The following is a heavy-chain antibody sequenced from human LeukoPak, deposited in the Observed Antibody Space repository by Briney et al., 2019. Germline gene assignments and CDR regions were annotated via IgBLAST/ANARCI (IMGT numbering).Heavy chain of an antibody. CDR1: GFTFSSYD. V-gene: IGHV3-13*01. CDR3: ARVDFRSGYPDP. J-gene: IGHJ5*02. CDR2: IDTDGDT. D-gene: IGHD3-3*01. Sequence: GGSLRLSCAASGFTFSSYDMHWVRQPTGKGLEWVSAIDTDGDTYYPGAMKGRFTISRENAKNSLYLQMNNLRVGDTAVYFCARVDFRSGYPDPWGQGTLVTVSS.